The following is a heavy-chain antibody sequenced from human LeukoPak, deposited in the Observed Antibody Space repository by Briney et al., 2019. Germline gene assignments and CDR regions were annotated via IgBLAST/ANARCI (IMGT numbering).Heavy chain of an antibody. D-gene: IGHD1-26*01. Sequence: GGSLRLSCAASGFTLSSYWMYWVRQAPGKGLVWVSRINTDGSSTSYTDSVKGRFSISGDNAKNTLDLQMNSLRADDTAVYYCARQTGATTTGGYYFDHWGQGTLVTVSS. CDR2: INTDGSST. V-gene: IGHV3-74*01. J-gene: IGHJ4*02. CDR1: GFTLSSYW. CDR3: ARQTGATTTGGYYFDH.